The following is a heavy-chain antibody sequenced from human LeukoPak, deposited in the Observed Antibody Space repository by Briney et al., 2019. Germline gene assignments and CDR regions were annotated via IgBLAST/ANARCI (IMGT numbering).Heavy chain of an antibody. Sequence: PGGSLRLSCAASGFTFRTYRMNWLRQAPGKGLEWVSSISTTSAYLKYADSVKGRFTVSRDNAKNSLYLQMNSLRAKDTAVYYCAADCSSTSCLGYWGLGTLVTVSS. J-gene: IGHJ4*02. V-gene: IGHV3-21*01. CDR2: ISTTSAYL. CDR1: GFTFRTYR. CDR3: AADCSSTSCLGY. D-gene: IGHD2-2*01.